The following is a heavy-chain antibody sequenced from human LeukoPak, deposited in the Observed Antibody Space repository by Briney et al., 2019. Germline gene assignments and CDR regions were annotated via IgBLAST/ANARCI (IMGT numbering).Heavy chain of an antibody. J-gene: IGHJ4*02. D-gene: IGHD3-10*01. Sequence: GGSLRLSCAASGFTFSSYAMSWVRQAPGKGLEWVSGISGSGGSTYYADSVKGRFTISRDNSKNTLYLQMNSLRAEDTAVYYCATDQGYYGSGIYFDYWGQGTLVTVSS. V-gene: IGHV3-23*01. CDR1: GFTFSSYA. CDR3: ATDQGYYGSGIYFDY. CDR2: ISGSGGST.